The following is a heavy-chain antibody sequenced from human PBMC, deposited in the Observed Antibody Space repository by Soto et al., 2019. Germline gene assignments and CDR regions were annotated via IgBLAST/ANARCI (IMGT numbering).Heavy chain of an antibody. CDR3: ARESTGVVVVAATDYPFDY. V-gene: IGHV1-2*02. J-gene: IGHJ4*02. Sequence: ASVKISCKASGYTFTGHYMHCVPQAPGQGPEWMGWINPNSGGPNYAQKFRGRVTMTRDTSISTAYMELSRLRSDDTAVYYCARESTGVVVVAATDYPFDYWGQGTLVTVSS. CDR1: GYTFTGHY. CDR2: INPNSGGP. D-gene: IGHD2-15*01.